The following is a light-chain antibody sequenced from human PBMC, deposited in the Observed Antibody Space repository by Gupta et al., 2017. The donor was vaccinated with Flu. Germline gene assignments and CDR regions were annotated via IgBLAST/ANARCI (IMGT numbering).Light chain of an antibody. Sequence: DVVLTQSPLSLSVTLRQPASISCRSSQSLVFSDGNTYLNWFQQRPGQSPRRLIHNISKRDSGVPDRFSGSGSGTDFTLTISRVEAEDVGVYYCMQGRQWLWTFGQGTKVEIK. J-gene: IGKJ1*01. V-gene: IGKV2-30*01. CDR3: MQGRQWLWT. CDR2: NIS. CDR1: QSLVFSDGNTY.